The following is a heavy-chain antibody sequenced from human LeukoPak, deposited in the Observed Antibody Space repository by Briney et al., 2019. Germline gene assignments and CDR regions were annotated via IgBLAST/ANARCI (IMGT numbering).Heavy chain of an antibody. CDR1: GFTFSSYG. V-gene: IGHV3-33*01. Sequence: GGSLRLSCAASGFTFSSYGMHWVRQAPGKGLEWVAVIWYDGSNKYYADSVKGRFTISRDNSKNTLYLQMNSLRAEDTAVYYCGRGGFRGYSYDTTDYWGQGTLVTVSS. D-gene: IGHD5-18*01. CDR3: GRGGFRGYSYDTTDY. CDR2: IWYDGSNK. J-gene: IGHJ4*02.